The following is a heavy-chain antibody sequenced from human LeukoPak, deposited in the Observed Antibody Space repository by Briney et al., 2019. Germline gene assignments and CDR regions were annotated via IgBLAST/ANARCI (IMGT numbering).Heavy chain of an antibody. CDR3: VRGTTDAYFDY. CDR2: INSNSGGT. J-gene: IGHJ4*02. V-gene: IGHV1-2*02. Sequence: ASVKVSCKASGYTFTGYYMHWVRQAPGRGLEWMGWINSNSGGTNYAQKFQGRVTMTRDTSISTAYMDLSRLRSDDTAVYYCVRGTTDAYFDYWGQGTLVTVSS. CDR1: GYTFTGYY. D-gene: IGHD2/OR15-2a*01.